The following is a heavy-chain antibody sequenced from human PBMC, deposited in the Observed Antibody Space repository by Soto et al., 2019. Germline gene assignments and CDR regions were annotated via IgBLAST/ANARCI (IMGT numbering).Heavy chain of an antibody. J-gene: IGHJ6*02. CDR2: IYHSGST. D-gene: IGHD4-17*01. V-gene: IGHV4-4*02. Sequence: QVQLQESGPGLVKPSGTLSLTCAVSGGSISSSNWWSWVRQPPGKGLEWIGEIYHSGSTNYNPSLKSRVTISLDKSKKQFPLKLSSVTAADTAVYYCARDPGDGDYEGYYYYGMDVWGQGTTVTVSS. CDR1: GGSISSSNW. CDR3: ARDPGDGDYEGYYYYGMDV.